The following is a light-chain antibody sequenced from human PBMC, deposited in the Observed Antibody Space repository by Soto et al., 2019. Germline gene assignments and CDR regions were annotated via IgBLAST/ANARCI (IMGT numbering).Light chain of an antibody. CDR3: QQFGASLTWT. CDR2: GAS. V-gene: IGKV3-20*01. J-gene: IGKJ1*01. Sequence: EIVMTQSPATLSVSPGERATLSCRASQSVSSNLAWYQQKPGQAPRLIIYGASSRATGIPDRFSGSGSGTDFTLTISRLEPEDFAVYYCQQFGASLTWTFGQGTKVDIK. CDR1: QSVSSN.